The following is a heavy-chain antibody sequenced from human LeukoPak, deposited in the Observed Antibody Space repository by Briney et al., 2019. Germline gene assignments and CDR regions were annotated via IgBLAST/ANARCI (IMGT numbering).Heavy chain of an antibody. V-gene: IGHV3-30*03. CDR3: ARGWFFDL. CDR2: ISNDGSDK. CDR1: GFTFSDYY. J-gene: IGHJ2*01. Sequence: LTGGSLRLSCAASGFTFSDYYMSWVRQAPGKGLEWVAVISNDGSDKYYADSVKGRFTISRENSKNTLYLQMNSLRAEDTAVYYCARGWFFDLWGRGTLVSVSS.